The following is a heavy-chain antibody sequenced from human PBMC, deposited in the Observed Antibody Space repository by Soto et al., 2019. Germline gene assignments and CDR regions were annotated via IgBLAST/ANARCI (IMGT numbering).Heavy chain of an antibody. CDR3: ARSHSADHYHDMDA. D-gene: IGHD1-1*01. J-gene: IGHJ6*02. CDR1: RYIFTGYY. CDR2: INPNSGDT. V-gene: IGHV1-2*02. Sequence: ASVKVSCKTSRYIFTGYYMHWVRQAPGQGLEWMGWINPNSGDTNYAQRFKGRVSMTSDTSINTAYLELSRLRPGDTAVFFCARSHSADHYHDMDAWAQAPKGTLSS.